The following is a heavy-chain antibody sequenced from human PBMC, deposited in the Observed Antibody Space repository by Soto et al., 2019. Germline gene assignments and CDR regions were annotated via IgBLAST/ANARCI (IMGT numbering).Heavy chain of an antibody. CDR3: AKGTTMITPVYFDY. J-gene: IGHJ4*02. Sequence: LRLSCAASGFTFSSYAMSWVRQAPGKGLEWVSAISGSGGSTYYADSVKGRFTISRDNSKNTLYLQMNSLRAEDTAIYYCAKGTTMITPVYFDYWGQGTLVTVSS. CDR2: ISGSGGST. D-gene: IGHD1-20*01. CDR1: GFTFSSYA. V-gene: IGHV3-23*01.